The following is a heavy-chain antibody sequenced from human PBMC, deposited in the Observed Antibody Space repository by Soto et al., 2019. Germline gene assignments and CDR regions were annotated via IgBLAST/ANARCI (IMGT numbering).Heavy chain of an antibody. Sequence: QAQLVQSGAEVKKPGASVKVSCKASGYSFTTYIISWVRQTAGQGLEWMGWIAAYNGNPNYPQNPQGRLTMTIDPSTSTAYMELTSLRSDDTAVYYCARIAAESDFAMDVWGQGTTVTVSS. CDR2: IAAYNGNP. CDR3: ARIAAESDFAMDV. V-gene: IGHV1-18*01. J-gene: IGHJ6*02. D-gene: IGHD6-25*01. CDR1: GYSFTTYI.